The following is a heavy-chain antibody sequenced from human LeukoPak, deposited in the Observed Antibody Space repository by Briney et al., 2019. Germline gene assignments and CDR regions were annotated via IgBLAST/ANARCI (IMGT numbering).Heavy chain of an antibody. V-gene: IGHV3-48*02. CDR2: ISSSSSTI. D-gene: IGHD3-10*01. CDR3: VRGDGWFGELLNFDN. J-gene: IGHJ4*02. CDR1: GFTFWAYS. Sequence: PGGSLRLSCAASGFTFWAYSMNWVRQAPGKGPEWVSHISSSSSTIYYADSVKGRFTISRDNGKNSLYLQMNSLRDEDTAVYYCVRGDGWFGELLNFDNWGQGTLVTVSS.